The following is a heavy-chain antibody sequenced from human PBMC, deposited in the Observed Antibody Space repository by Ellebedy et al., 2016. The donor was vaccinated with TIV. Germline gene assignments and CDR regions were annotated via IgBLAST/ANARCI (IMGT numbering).Heavy chain of an antibody. Sequence: ASVKVSXXASGYTFTGYYMHWVRQAPGQGLEWMGWINPNSGGTNYAQKFQGWVTMTRDTSISTAYMELSRLRSDDTAVYYCARGDSTYYDFWSGILYGMDVWGQGTTVTVSS. J-gene: IGHJ6*02. D-gene: IGHD3-3*01. V-gene: IGHV1-2*04. CDR3: ARGDSTYYDFWSGILYGMDV. CDR2: INPNSGGT. CDR1: GYTFTGYY.